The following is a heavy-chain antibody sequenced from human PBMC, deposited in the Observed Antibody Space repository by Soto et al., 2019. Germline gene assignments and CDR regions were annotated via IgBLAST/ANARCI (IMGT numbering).Heavy chain of an antibody. V-gene: IGHV1-2*02. CDR2: IKPNSGGT. J-gene: IGHJ6*02. D-gene: IGHD3-10*01. Sequence: EASVKVSCKASGYTFAGYSIHWVRQAPGQGLEWMGWIKPNSGGTNSAQKFQGRVTLTGDTSISTAYMEMSGLRSDDTALYYCARGFYGSEYYAMDVWGQGTTVTVSS. CDR1: GYTFAGYS. CDR3: ARGFYGSEYYAMDV.